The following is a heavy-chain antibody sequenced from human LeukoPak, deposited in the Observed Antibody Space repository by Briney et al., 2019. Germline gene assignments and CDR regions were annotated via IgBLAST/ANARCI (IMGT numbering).Heavy chain of an antibody. Sequence: ASVKVSCKASGYTFTSYYMHWVRQAPGQGFEWMGIINPSGGSTSYAQKFQGRVTMTRDMSTSTVYMELSSLRSEDTAVYYYARDYYYGSGSYSAYYYMDVWGKGTTVTVSS. CDR2: INPSGGST. D-gene: IGHD3-10*01. CDR1: GYTFTSYY. V-gene: IGHV1-46*01. J-gene: IGHJ6*03. CDR3: ARDYYYGSGSYSAYYYMDV.